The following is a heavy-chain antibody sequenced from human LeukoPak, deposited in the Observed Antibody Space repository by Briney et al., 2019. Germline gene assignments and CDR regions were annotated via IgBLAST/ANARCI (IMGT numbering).Heavy chain of an antibody. CDR1: GFTFSTYG. CDR2: ISYDGTNK. Sequence: PGGSLRLSCAASGFTFSTYGMHWVRQAPGKGLEWVVIISYDGTNKYYADSVKGRFTISRDNSKNTLYLQMNSLRAEDTAVYYCAKGLVGTHYFDYWGQGTLVTVSS. V-gene: IGHV3-30*18. CDR3: AKGLVGTHYFDY. D-gene: IGHD1-26*01. J-gene: IGHJ4*02.